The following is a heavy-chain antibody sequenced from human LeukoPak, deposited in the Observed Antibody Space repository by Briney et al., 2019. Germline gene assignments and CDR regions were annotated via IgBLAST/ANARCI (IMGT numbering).Heavy chain of an antibody. Sequence: GGSLRLSCAASGFTFSRYSMNWVRQAPGKGLEWVSYISSSSSTVYYADSLKGRFTISRDNAKNSLYLQMNSLRDEDTAVYYCARAQTYYGSESYLYWGQGTLVTVSS. D-gene: IGHD3-10*01. CDR2: ISSSSSTV. CDR1: GFTFSRYS. CDR3: ARAQTYYGSESYLY. V-gene: IGHV3-48*02. J-gene: IGHJ4*02.